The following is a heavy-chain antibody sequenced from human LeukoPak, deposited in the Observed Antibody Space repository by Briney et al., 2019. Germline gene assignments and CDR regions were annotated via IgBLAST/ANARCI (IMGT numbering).Heavy chain of an antibody. CDR2: LNPTTGNA. V-gene: IGHV1-8*03. CDR1: GYTFTTYD. J-gene: IGHJ5*02. CDR3: ARRKFLVLFDP. D-gene: IGHD2-8*01. Sequence: ASVKVSCKASGYTFTTYDIAWVRQAPGQGLEWMGGLNPTTGNAVYAQKFQGRVTISRNTSINTVYMDLSSLRSDDTAIYYCARRKFLVLFDPWGQGTLVTVSS.